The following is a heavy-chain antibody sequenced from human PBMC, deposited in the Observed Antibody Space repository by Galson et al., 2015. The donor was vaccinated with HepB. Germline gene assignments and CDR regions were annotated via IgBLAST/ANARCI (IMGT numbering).Heavy chain of an antibody. J-gene: IGHJ4*02. D-gene: IGHD3-10*01. V-gene: IGHV4-39*01. CDR1: GGSISSSSYY. CDR2: IYYSGST. Sequence: SETLSLTCTVSGGSISSSSYYWGWIRQPPGKGLEWIGSIYYSGSTYYNPSLKSRVTISVDTSKNQFSLKLSSVTAADTAVYYCARLGGAFYYGSGSRGAFDYWGQGTLVTVSS. CDR3: ARLGGAFYYGSGSRGAFDY.